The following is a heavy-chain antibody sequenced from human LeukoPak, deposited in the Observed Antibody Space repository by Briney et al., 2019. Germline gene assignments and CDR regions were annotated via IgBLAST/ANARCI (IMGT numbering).Heavy chain of an antibody. CDR2: IYSGGST. V-gene: IGHV3-53*01. CDR3: ARHSSPSDAFDI. D-gene: IGHD6-13*01. Sequence: GGSLRLSCAASGFTVSSNYMSWVRQAPGKGLEWVSVIYSGGSTYYADSVKGRFTISRDNSKNTLYLQMNSLRAEDTAVYYCARHSSPSDAFDIWGQGTMVTVSS. J-gene: IGHJ3*02. CDR1: GFTVSSNY.